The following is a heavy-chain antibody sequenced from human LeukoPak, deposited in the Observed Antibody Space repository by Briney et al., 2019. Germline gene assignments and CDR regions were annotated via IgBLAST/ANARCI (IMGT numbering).Heavy chain of an antibody. Sequence: GGSLRLSCAASGFIFSSFTMNWVRQAPGKGLEWLSSITSSSDIYYADSLKGRITISRDNTKNSLYLQMNSLRAEDTAVYYCARGDYGDYLGAAFDIWGQGTMVTVSS. D-gene: IGHD4-17*01. CDR2: ITSSSDI. CDR3: ARGDYGDYLGAAFDI. V-gene: IGHV3-21*01. CDR1: GFIFSSFT. J-gene: IGHJ3*02.